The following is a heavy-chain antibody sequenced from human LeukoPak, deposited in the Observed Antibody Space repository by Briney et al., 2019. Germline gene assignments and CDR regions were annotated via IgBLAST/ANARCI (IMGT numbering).Heavy chain of an antibody. J-gene: IGHJ2*01. CDR3: ARQYSSGWYKNRYAYWYFDL. V-gene: IGHV1-8*01. CDR2: MNPNSGNT. CDR1: GYTFTSYD. D-gene: IGHD6-19*01. Sequence: VASVKVSCKASGYTFTSYDINWVRQATGQGLEWMGWMNPNSGNTGYAQKFQGRVTITRNTSISTAYMELSSLRSEDTAVYYCARQYSSGWYKNRYAYWYFDLWGRGTLVTVSS.